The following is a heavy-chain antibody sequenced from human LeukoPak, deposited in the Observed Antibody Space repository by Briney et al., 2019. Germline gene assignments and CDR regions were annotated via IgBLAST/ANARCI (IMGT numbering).Heavy chain of an antibody. D-gene: IGHD7-27*01. CDR1: GFSFSSYG. V-gene: IGHV3-30*02. Sequence: SGGSLRLSCAASGFSFSSYGLYWVRQAPGKGLDWVASSRHDEDGKYYADSVKGRFTISRDNSQNTLYLLMNSLRADDTAVYYCAKGISNWGNLDYWGQGTLVTVSS. CDR2: SRHDEDGK. CDR3: AKGISNWGNLDY. J-gene: IGHJ4*02.